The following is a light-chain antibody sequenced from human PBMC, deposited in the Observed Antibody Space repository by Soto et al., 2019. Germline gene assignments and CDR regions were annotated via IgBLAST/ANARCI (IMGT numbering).Light chain of an antibody. V-gene: IGLV2-11*01. CDR1: SSDVGGYNY. J-gene: IGLJ1*01. Sequence: QSALTQPRSVSGSPGQSVTISCTGTSSDVGGYNYVSWHQQHPGKAPKLMIYDISQRSSGVPDRFSGSKSGNTATLTISGLQAEDEADYYCCSYAGTYTFYAFGTGTKVTVL. CDR3: CSYAGTYTFYA. CDR2: DIS.